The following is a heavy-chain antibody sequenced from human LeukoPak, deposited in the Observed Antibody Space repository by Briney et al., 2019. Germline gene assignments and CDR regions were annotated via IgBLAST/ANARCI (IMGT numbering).Heavy chain of an antibody. CDR1: GYTFTSYA. CDR3: AGEDKRHRYSPFDI. D-gene: IGHD2-2*02. J-gene: IGHJ3*02. V-gene: IGHV1-2*06. Sequence: GASVKVSCKASGYTFTSYAMNWVRQAPGQGLEWMGRINPNNGGTNYAQKFQGRVTMTRDMSMSTAYMELSRLRSVDTAVYYCAGEDKRHRYSPFDIWGQGTMVTVPS. CDR2: INPNNGGT.